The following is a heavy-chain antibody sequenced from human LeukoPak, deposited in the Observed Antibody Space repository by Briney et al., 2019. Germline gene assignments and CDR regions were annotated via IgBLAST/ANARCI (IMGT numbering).Heavy chain of an antibody. D-gene: IGHD3-10*01. J-gene: IGHJ4*02. CDR2: IIPIFGTA. V-gene: IGHV1-69*13. CDR1: GGTFSSYA. Sequence: SVKVSCKASGGTFSSYAISWVRQAPGQGLEWMGGIIPIFGTANYAQKFQGRVTITADESTSTAYMELSSLRPEDTAVYYCARATDYYGPGFFDYWGQGTLVTVSS. CDR3: ARATDYYGPGFFDY.